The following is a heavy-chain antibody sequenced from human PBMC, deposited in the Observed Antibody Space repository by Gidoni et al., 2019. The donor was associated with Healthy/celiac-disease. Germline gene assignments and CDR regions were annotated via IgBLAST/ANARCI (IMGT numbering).Heavy chain of an antibody. CDR2: IYYSGST. D-gene: IGHD5-18*01. CDR3: ARNKRGYSYGVFDY. V-gene: IGHV4-59*01. J-gene: IGHJ4*02. CDR1: GGSISSYY. Sequence: QVQLQASGPGLVTPSETLSLTCTLSGGSISSYYWSWIRQPPGKGLEWIGYIYYSGSTNYNPSLKSRVTISVDTSKNQFSLKLSSVTAADTAVYYCARNKRGYSYGVFDYWGQGTLVTVSS.